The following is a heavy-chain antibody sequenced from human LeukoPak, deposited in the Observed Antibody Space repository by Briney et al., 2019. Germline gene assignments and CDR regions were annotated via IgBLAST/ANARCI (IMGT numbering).Heavy chain of an antibody. J-gene: IGHJ4*02. D-gene: IGHD3-10*01. CDR3: VRDVKYYFGSGTYQ. CDR2: IDTNEDMT. V-gene: IGHV3-64*01. CDR1: GFTFSNFV. Sequence: GGSLRLSCVASGFTFSNFVMHWVRQSPGKGLEYVSGIDTNEDMTHYASSVKGRFTISRDNSKDTVFLQMDSLRPEDMAIYYCVRDVKYYFGSGTYQWGQGTLVSVSS.